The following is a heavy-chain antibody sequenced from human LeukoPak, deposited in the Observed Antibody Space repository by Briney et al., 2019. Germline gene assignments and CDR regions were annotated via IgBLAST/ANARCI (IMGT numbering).Heavy chain of an antibody. J-gene: IGHJ4*02. CDR2: IYYSGST. V-gene: IGHV4-30-4*01. D-gene: IGHD3-16*01. CDR3: ARGLGRRGRFDY. CDR1: GGSISSGDYY. Sequence: SETLSLTCTVSGGSISSGDYYWSWIRQPPGKGLEWIGYIYYSGSTYYNPSLKSRVTISVDTSKNQFSLKLSSVTAADTAVYYCARGLGRRGRFDYWGQGTLVTVSS.